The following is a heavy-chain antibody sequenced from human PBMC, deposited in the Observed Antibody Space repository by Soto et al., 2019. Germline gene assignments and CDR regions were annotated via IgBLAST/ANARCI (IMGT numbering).Heavy chain of an antibody. Sequence: SETLSLTCTVSGGSISSGSYYWTWIRQHPGKGLEWIGYIYSTESTNYNPSLKSRLSISVDMSASQFSLKLSSVTVADTAVYYCARSDSSGKTRYYFDHWGQGTLVTVSS. CDR1: GGSISSGSYY. V-gene: IGHV4-31*03. CDR2: IYSTEST. J-gene: IGHJ4*02. CDR3: ARSDSSGKTRYYFDH. D-gene: IGHD3-22*01.